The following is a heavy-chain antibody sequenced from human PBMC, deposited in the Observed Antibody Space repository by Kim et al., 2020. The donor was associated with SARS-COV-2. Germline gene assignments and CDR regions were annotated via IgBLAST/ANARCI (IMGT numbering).Heavy chain of an antibody. CDR1: GFIFGDYW. V-gene: IGHV3-7*01. CDR2: MRKDGGEK. D-gene: IGHD6-19*01. CDR3: ARANKSGWHNEGY. Sequence: GGSLRLSCAASGFIFGDYWMSWVRQAPGKGLQWVADMRKDGGEKGYVDSVKGRFTISRDNAKNSLYLQMNSLRVEDTAVFYCARANKSGWHNEGYCGQGT. J-gene: IGHJ1*01.